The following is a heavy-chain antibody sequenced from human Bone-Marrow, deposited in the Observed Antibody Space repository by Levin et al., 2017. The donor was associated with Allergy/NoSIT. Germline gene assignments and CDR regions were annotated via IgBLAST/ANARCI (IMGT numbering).Heavy chain of an antibody. J-gene: IGHJ5*02. V-gene: IGHV3-9*01. CDR3: AKDTVGVAGTALWS. CDR1: GFSLDDHA. Sequence: GGSLRLSCEVSGFSLDDHAMHWVRQVPGKGLEWVSGITWNSDDMGYADTVKGRFIISRDNAKNSLFLQMNNLRVEDSALYYCAKDTVGVAGTALWSWGQVSLVTVSS. D-gene: IGHD6-19*01. CDR2: ITWNSDDM.